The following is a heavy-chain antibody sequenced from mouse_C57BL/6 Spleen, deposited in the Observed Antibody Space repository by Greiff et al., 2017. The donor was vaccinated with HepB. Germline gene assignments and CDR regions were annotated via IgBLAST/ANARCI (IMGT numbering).Heavy chain of an antibody. CDR1: GYTFTSYW. V-gene: IGHV1-61*01. CDR3: ARPLGRGYFDY. CDR2: IYPSDSET. Sequence: QVQLQQPGAELVRPGSSVKLSCKASGYTFTSYWMDWVKQRPGQGLEWIGNIYPSDSETHYNQKFKDKATLTVDKSSSTAYMQLSSLTSEDSAVYYCARPLGRGYFDYWGQGTTLTVSS. J-gene: IGHJ2*01. D-gene: IGHD4-1*01.